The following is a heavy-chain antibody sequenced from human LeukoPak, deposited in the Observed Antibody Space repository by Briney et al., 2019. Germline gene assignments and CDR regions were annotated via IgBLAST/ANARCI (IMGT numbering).Heavy chain of an antibody. J-gene: IGHJ3*02. CDR1: GGSISSGSYY. CDR2: IYTSGST. V-gene: IGHV4-61*02. D-gene: IGHD3-3*01. CDR3: AAGNPERFLEWLWDAFDI. Sequence: SQTLSLTCTVSGGSISSGSYYWSWIRQPAGKGLEWIGRIYTSGSTNYNPSLKSRVTISVDTSKNQFSLKLSSVTAADTAVYYCAAGNPERFLEWLWDAFDIWGQGTMVTVSS.